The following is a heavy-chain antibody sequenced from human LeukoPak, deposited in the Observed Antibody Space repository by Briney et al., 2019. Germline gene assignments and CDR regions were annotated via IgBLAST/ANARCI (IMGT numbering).Heavy chain of an antibody. CDR2: ISGSGGST. J-gene: IGHJ4*02. D-gene: IGHD3-22*01. V-gene: IGHV3-23*01. CDR3: AREYYYGSSGPYYFDY. Sequence: GGSLRLSCAASGFTFSSYAMSWVRQAPGKGLEWVSAISGSGGSTYYADSVKGRFTISRDNSKNTLYLQMNSLRAEDTAVYYCAREYYYGSSGPYYFDYWGQGTLVTVSS. CDR1: GFTFSSYA.